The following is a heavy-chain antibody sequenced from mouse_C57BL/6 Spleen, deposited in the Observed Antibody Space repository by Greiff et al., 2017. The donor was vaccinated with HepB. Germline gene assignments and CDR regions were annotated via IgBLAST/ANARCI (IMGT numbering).Heavy chain of an antibody. D-gene: IGHD2-2*01. V-gene: IGHV3-6*01. CDR3: ARWLPFDY. CDR1: GYSITSGYY. J-gene: IGHJ2*01. Sequence: ESGPGLVKPSQSLSLTCSVTGYSITSGYYWNWIRQFPGNKLEWMGYISYDGSNNYNPSLKNRISITRDTSKNQFFLKLNSVTTEDTATYYCARWLPFDYWGQGTTLTVSS. CDR2: ISYDGSN.